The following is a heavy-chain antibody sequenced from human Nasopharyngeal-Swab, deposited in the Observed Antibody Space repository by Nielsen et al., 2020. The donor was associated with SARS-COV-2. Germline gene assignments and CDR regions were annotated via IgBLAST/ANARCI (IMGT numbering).Heavy chain of an antibody. CDR3: ARDGLDYDFWSAYFMDV. Sequence: GGSLRLSCAASGFTFNNYNFNWVRQAPGKGLEWVSSISSSSSYIYYADSVKGRFTISRDNAKNSLYLQMNSLRAEETAVYYCARDGLDYDFWSAYFMDVWGQGTTVTVSS. D-gene: IGHD3-3*01. V-gene: IGHV3-21*01. CDR1: GFTFNNYN. J-gene: IGHJ6*02. CDR2: ISSSSSYI.